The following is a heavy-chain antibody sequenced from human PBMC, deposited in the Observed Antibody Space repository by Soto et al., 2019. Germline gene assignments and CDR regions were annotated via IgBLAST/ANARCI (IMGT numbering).Heavy chain of an antibody. D-gene: IGHD2-15*01. CDR1: GGSIYRSGYY. V-gene: IGHV4-39*01. CDR2: IDYNGVT. CDR3: GRVLVGATGHTDSDS. J-gene: IGHJ4*02. Sequence: SETLSLTCTVSGGSIYRSGYYLGWIRQPPGRGLEWIGNIDYNGVTYSNPSLKSRVTISRDTSKNQFSLKLTSVTAADTALYYCGRVLVGATGHTDSDSWGPGTLVTVSS.